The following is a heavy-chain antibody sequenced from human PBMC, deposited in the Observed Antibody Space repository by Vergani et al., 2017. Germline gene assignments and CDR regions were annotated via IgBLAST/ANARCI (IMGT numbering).Heavy chain of an antibody. V-gene: IGHV3-33*06. CDR2: IWYDGSNK. J-gene: IGHJ4*02. CDR3: VKDIKGMVRDPGVYDC. D-gene: IGHD3-10*01. CDR1: GFTFSSFG. Sequence: QVQLVESGGGMVQPGRSLRLSCAASGFTFSSFGTHWVRQAPGTGLEWVAVIWYDGSNKYYVDSVKGRFTISRDNSKNTLYLQMNSLRAEDTAVYYCVKDIKGMVRDPGVYDCWDQRTLITVSA.